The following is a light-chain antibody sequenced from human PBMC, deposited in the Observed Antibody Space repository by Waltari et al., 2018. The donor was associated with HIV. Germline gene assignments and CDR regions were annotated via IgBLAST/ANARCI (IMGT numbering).Light chain of an antibody. CDR1: SRDAGHDNY. CDR2: EVS. CDR3: SSYAGSSTWV. Sequence: QSALTQPPSASGSPGQSVTISCTGISRDAGHDNYVSWYQQSPGKAPKFIVYEVSKRPSGVPDRFSGSKSGNTASLTVSGLQADDEADYYCSSYAGSSTWVFGGGTKLTVL. V-gene: IGLV2-8*01. J-gene: IGLJ3*02.